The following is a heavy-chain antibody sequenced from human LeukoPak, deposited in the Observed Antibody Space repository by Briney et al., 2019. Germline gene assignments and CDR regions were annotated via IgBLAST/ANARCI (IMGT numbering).Heavy chain of an antibody. CDR1: GFTFDDYA. J-gene: IGHJ4*02. CDR3: AKDSCSSTSCYMEDY. V-gene: IGHV3-9*01. Sequence: GSFLRLSCASSGFTFDDYANCRGRHPPRGGLEWVSGISWNSGSIGYADSVKGRFTISRDNAKNSLYLQMNSLRAEDTALYYCAKDSCSSTSCYMEDYWGQGTLVTVSS. CDR2: ISWNSGSI. D-gene: IGHD2-2*02.